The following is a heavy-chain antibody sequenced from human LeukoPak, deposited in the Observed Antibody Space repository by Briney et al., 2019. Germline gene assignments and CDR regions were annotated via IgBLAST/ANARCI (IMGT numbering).Heavy chain of an antibody. V-gene: IGHV3-23*01. D-gene: IGHD2-21*02. CDR2: IGSSGGST. Sequence: SGGSLRLSCAASGFTFSSYDMSWVRQAPGKGLEWVSVIGSSGGSTYYADSVKGRFTISRDNSKNTLYLQMNSLRAEDTAVYYCAKMEVVTADDKYFQYWGQGTLDTVSS. CDR1: GFTFSSYD. J-gene: IGHJ1*01. CDR3: AKMEVVTADDKYFQY.